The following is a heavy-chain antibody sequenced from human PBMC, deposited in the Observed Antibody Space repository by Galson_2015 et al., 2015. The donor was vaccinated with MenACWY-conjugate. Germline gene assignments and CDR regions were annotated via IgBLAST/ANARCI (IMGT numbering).Heavy chain of an antibody. CDR3: AKGEITAGLDS. J-gene: IGHJ4*02. Sequence: SLRLSCAASGFTFSSYVMNWVRQAPGKGLEGVSTITGSGGSTYYADSVKGRFTISRDNSKNTLYLQMNSLRAEDTAVYYCAKGEITAGLDSWGQGTLVTVSS. CDR2: ITGSGGST. D-gene: IGHD5-24*01. CDR1: GFTFSSYV. V-gene: IGHV3-23*01.